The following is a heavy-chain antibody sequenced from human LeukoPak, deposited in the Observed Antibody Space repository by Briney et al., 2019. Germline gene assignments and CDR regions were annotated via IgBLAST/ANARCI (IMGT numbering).Heavy chain of an antibody. D-gene: IGHD3-9*01. CDR2: INHSGTT. V-gene: IGHV4-34*01. Sequence: SETLSLTCAVYGGSFSGYYWSWVRQPPGKGLEWMGEINHSGTTNYDPSLKSRVTISADTSKNQSSLKLSSVTAADTAVYYCARGTNILRYYDYPPTRGIDPWGQGTLVTVSS. CDR3: ARGTNILRYYDYPPTRGIDP. CDR1: GGSFSGYY. J-gene: IGHJ5*02.